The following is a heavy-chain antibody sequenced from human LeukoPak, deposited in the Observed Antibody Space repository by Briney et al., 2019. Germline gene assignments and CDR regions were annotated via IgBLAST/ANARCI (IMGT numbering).Heavy chain of an antibody. D-gene: IGHD3-10*01. Sequence: SETLSLTCTVSGGSINSGGYYWRCIRPLPGKALEWVGNIYYSRRTYYHPSLKSRITISVDTSKNQFSLKLSSVTAADTAVYFCARYVIGPNWFDPWGQGTLVTVSS. CDR1: GGSINSGGYY. V-gene: IGHV4-39*07. CDR2: IYYSRRT. CDR3: ARYVIGPNWFDP. J-gene: IGHJ5*02.